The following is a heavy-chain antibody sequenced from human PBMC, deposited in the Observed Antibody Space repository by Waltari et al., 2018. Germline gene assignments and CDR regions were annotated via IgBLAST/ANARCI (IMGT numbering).Heavy chain of an antibody. CDR2: IYYSGST. D-gene: IGHD5-12*01. V-gene: IGHV4-59*01. J-gene: IGHJ4*02. Sequence: QVQLQESGPGLVKPSETLSLTCTVSGGSISSYYWSWIRQPPGKGLEWIGYIYYSGSTNYNHSLKSRVTISVDTSKNQFSLKLSSVTAADTAVYYCARVSGRLGACFDYWGQGTLVTVSS. CDR1: GGSISSYY. CDR3: ARVSGRLGACFDY.